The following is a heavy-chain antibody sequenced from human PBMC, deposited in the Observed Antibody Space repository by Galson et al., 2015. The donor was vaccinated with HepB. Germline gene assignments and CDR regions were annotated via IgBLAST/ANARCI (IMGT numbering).Heavy chain of an antibody. D-gene: IGHD6-13*01. CDR1: GFTFSSYG. CDR2: IWYDGSNK. Sequence: SLRLSCAASGFTFSSYGMHWVRQAPGKGLEWVAVIWYDGSNKYYADSVKGRFTISRDNSKNTLYLQMNSLRAEDTAVYYCARDPYSSSWGGVDWFDPWGQGTLVTVSS. CDR3: ARDPYSSSWGGVDWFDP. J-gene: IGHJ5*02. V-gene: IGHV3-33*01.